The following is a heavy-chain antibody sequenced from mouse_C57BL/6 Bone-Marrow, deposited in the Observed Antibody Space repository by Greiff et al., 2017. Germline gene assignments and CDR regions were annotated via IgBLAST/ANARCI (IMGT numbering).Heavy chain of an antibody. J-gene: IGHJ4*01. CDR3: ARYTDQAAAMDY. CDR1: GFTFTDYY. CDR2: IRNKANGSTT. Sequence: EVKVEESGGGLVQPGGSLSLSCAASGFTFTDYYMSWVRQPPGKALEWLGFIRNKANGSTTEYSASLKGCFTISRDNSQSILYLQMHARRVEDSATDYCARYTDQAAAMDYWGQGTSVTVSS. V-gene: IGHV7-3*01. D-gene: IGHD3-2*02.